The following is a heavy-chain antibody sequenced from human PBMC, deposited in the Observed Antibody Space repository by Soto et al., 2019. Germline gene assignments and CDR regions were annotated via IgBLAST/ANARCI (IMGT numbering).Heavy chain of an antibody. CDR1: GFAFHTDW. CDR2: ISSDGTYT. D-gene: IGHD6-13*01. Sequence: GGSLRLSCTASGFAFHTDWMHWVRQPPGKGLVWVSRISSDGTYTAYAESVKGRFTISRDNTKNTVYLQMDSLRAEDMAIYYYARGPFYSSSWLDYWGQGTQVTVSS. J-gene: IGHJ4*02. V-gene: IGHV3-74*01. CDR3: ARGPFYSSSWLDY.